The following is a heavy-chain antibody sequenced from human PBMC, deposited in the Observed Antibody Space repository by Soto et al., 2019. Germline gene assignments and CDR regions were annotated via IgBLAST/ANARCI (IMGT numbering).Heavy chain of an antibody. Sequence: QVQLQESGPGLVKPSQTLSLTCTVSGGSISSGDYYCSWIRQPPGKGLEWIGYIYYSGSTYHNPSLKSRVTISVDTSKTQFSLKLSSVTAADTAVYYCARDRGGYGDFDYWGQGTLVTVSS. D-gene: IGHD4-17*01. CDR3: ARDRGGYGDFDY. CDR1: GGSISSGDYY. J-gene: IGHJ4*02. V-gene: IGHV4-30-4*01. CDR2: IYYSGST.